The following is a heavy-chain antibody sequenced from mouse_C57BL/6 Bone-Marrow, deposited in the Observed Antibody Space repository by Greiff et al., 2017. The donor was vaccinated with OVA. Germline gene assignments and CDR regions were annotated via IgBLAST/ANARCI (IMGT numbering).Heavy chain of an antibody. V-gene: IGHV1-64*01. CDR2: IHPNSGST. CDR3: ARERAPYYYGSSPYWYFDV. Sequence: QVHVKQPGAELVKPGASVKLSCKASGYTFTSYWMHWVKQRPGQGLEWIGMIHPNSGSTNYNEKFKSKATLTVDKSSSTAYMQLSSLTSEDSAVYYCARERAPYYYGSSPYWYFDVWGTGTTVTVSS. J-gene: IGHJ1*03. D-gene: IGHD1-1*01. CDR1: GYTFTSYW.